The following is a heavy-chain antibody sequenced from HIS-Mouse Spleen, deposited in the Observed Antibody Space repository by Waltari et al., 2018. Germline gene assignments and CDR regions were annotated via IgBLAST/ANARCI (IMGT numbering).Heavy chain of an antibody. J-gene: IGHJ3*02. CDR2: MNPKRGNT. CDR3: ARGQWFGESDAFDI. CDR1: GYTFTSYD. D-gene: IGHD3-10*01. Sequence: QVQLVQSGAEVKKPGASVKVSCKASGYTFTSYDINWVRQATGQGLEWMVWMNPKRGNTGYAQKFQGRVTMTRNTAISTAYMGLSSLRSEDTAVYYCARGQWFGESDAFDIWGQGTMVTVSS. V-gene: IGHV1-8*01.